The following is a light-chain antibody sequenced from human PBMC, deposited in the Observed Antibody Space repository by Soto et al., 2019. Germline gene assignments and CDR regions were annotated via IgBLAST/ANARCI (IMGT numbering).Light chain of an antibody. Sequence: QSALTQPASVSGSPGQSISISCTGTSSDVGGYKFVSWYQQHPGKAPQLIIDDVSNRPSGVSNRFSGSKSGNTASLTISGLQAEDEADYYCSSYTSSRTHVFGTGTKLTVL. CDR1: SSDVGGYKF. CDR3: SSYTSSRTHV. CDR2: DVS. V-gene: IGLV2-14*01. J-gene: IGLJ1*01.